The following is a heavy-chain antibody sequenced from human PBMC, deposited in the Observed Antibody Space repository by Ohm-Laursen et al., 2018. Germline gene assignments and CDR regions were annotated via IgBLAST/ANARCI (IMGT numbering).Heavy chain of an antibody. Sequence: LTCAVSGFTFSNAWMSWVRQAPGKGLEWVGRIKSKTDGGTTDYAAPVKGRFTISRDDSKNTLYLQMNSLKTEDTAVYYCTTLLRFLEWLPYYYYGMDVWGQGTTVTVSS. CDR1: GFTFSNAW. CDR3: TTLLRFLEWLPYYYYGMDV. J-gene: IGHJ6*02. D-gene: IGHD3-3*01. CDR2: IKSKTDGGTT. V-gene: IGHV3-15*01.